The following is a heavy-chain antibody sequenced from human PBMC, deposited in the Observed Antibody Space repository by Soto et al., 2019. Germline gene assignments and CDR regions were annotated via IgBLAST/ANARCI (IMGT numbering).Heavy chain of an antibody. CDR1: EHTSTIYY. CDR2: INADSGDT. CDR3: ATRDYDILTGYLHI. Sequence: ASVKVSCKALEHTSTIYYIHWVRQARGQGLEWMGWINADSGDTTYAEDFRGRVTFTRDTSTSTFHMELSRLRLDDTAMYFYATRDYDILTGYLHIWGQGTLVTVSS. J-gene: IGHJ1*01. V-gene: IGHV1-2*02. D-gene: IGHD3-9*01.